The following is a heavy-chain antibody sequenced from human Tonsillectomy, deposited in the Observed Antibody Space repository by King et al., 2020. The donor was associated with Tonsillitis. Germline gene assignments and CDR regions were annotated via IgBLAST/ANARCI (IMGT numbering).Heavy chain of an antibody. CDR3: ARANRGYGSGSYFFDY. Sequence: PLQESGPGLVKPSETLSLTCTVSGYSISSGYYWGWIRQPPGKGLEWIGSIYHSGSTYYNPSLKSRVTISVDTSKNQFSLKLSSVTAADTAGYYCARANRGYGSGSYFFDYWGQGALVTVSS. D-gene: IGHD3-10*01. V-gene: IGHV4-38-2*02. J-gene: IGHJ4*02. CDR2: IYHSGST. CDR1: GYSISSGYY.